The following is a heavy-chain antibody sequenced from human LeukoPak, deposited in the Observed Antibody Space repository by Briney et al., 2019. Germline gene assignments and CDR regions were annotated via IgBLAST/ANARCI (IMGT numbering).Heavy chain of an antibody. CDR3: ASTSRDGYPPEPVGH. D-gene: IGHD5-24*01. J-gene: IGHJ4*02. CDR1: GGSISSSGYF. V-gene: IGHV4-39*07. Sequence: SETLSLTCTVSGGSISSSGYFWGWIRQPPGRGLAWIGSIHYTGSTYYNPSLKSRITISVDTSKNQFSLKLSSVTAADTAVYYCASTSRDGYPPEPVGHWGQGTLVTVSS. CDR2: IHYTGST.